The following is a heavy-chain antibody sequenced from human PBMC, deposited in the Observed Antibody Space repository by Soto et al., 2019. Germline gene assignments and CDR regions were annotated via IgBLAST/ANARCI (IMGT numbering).Heavy chain of an antibody. CDR3: ASDTKTEVVVPGAPKY. D-gene: IGHD2-2*01. CDR2: ISYDGTNH. J-gene: IGHJ4*02. CDR1: RFTFSNYG. Sequence: QVQLVESGGGVVQPGGSLTLSCAASRFTFSNYGMHWVRQAPGEGLEWVAVISYDGTNHYYADSVRGRFTLSRDNSKNTLYLHMDRLTSDDTAVYYCASDTKTEVVVPGAPKYWGQGTLVAVSS. V-gene: IGHV3-30*03.